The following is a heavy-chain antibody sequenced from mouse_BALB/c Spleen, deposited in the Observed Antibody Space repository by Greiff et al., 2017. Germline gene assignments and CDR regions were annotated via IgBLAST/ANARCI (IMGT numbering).Heavy chain of an antibody. V-gene: IGHV5-6*01. D-gene: IGHD3-3*01. CDR1: GFTFSSYG. CDR3: ARHAGTGYAMDY. Sequence: VQLKESGGDLVKPGGSLKLSCAASGFTFSSYGMSWVRQTPDKRLEWVATISSGGSYTYYPDSVKGRFTISRDNAKNTLYLQMSSLKSEDTAMYYCARHAGTGYAMDYWGQGTSVTVSS. J-gene: IGHJ4*01. CDR2: ISSGGSYT.